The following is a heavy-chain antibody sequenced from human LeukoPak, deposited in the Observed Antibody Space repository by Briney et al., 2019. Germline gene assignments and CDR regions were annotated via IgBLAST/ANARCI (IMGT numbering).Heavy chain of an antibody. J-gene: IGHJ6*02. Sequence: SQTLSLTCAISGDSVSSNSATWNWIRQSPSRGLEWLGSTYYRSKWYNDYAVSVKSRVTINPDTSKNQFSLQLNSVTPEDTAVYYCARAPGSSWAAYGMDVWGQGTTVTVSS. CDR1: GDSVSSNSAT. CDR3: ARAPGSSWAAYGMDV. D-gene: IGHD6-13*01. V-gene: IGHV6-1*01. CDR2: TYYRSKWYN.